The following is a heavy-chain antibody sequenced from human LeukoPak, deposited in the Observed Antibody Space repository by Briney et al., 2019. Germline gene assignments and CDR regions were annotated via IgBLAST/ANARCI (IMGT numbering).Heavy chain of an antibody. Sequence: SETLSLTCTVSGGSISSYYWSWIRQPPGKGLEWIGYIYYSGSTNYNPSLKSRVTISVDTSKNQFSLKLSSVTAADTAVYYCARWIQLWLKGGFDPWGQGTLVTVSS. D-gene: IGHD5-18*01. CDR3: ARWIQLWLKGGFDP. V-gene: IGHV4-59*01. CDR1: GGSISSYY. J-gene: IGHJ5*02. CDR2: IYYSGST.